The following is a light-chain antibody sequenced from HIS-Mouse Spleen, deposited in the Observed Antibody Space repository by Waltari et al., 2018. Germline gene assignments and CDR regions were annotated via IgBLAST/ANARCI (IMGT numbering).Light chain of an antibody. CDR1: QGIRSY. Sequence: DFQLTQSPSFLSASVGARVTIPCRASQGIRSYLAWYQQKPGKAPKLLIYAASTLQRGAPARFSGSGSVTEFTLTISSLQPEDFATYYCQQINSYPPTFGQGTKVEIK. J-gene: IGKJ1*01. V-gene: IGKV1-9*01. CDR2: AAS. CDR3: QQINSYPPT.